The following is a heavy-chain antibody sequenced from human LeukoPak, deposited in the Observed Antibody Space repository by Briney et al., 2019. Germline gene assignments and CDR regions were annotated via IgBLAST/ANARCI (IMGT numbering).Heavy chain of an antibody. Sequence: GGSLRLSCAASGFTFSSYEMNWVRQAPGKGLEWVSYISSSGSTIYYADSVKGRFTISRDNAKNSLYLQMNSLRAEDTAVYYCAKGYSSGWYPSFDYWGQGTLVTVSP. V-gene: IGHV3-48*03. CDR1: GFTFSSYE. CDR3: AKGYSSGWYPSFDY. CDR2: ISSSGSTI. D-gene: IGHD6-19*01. J-gene: IGHJ4*02.